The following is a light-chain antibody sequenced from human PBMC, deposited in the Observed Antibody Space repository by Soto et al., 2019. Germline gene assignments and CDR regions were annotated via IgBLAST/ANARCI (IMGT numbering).Light chain of an antibody. CDR1: QGITNS. CDR2: AAS. V-gene: IGKV1-6*02. Sequence: AIQMTQSPRSLSASVGDRVTITCRASQGITNSLIWYQQKPGKAPKLLIYAASTLQTGVPPRFSGSGSGTHFTLTISSLQTEDFATYHCLQHYDHPPTFGQGTKLEIK. J-gene: IGKJ2*01. CDR3: LQHYDHPPT.